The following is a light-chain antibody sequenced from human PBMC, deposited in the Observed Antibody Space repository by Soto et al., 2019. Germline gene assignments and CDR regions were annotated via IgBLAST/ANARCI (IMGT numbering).Light chain of an antibody. V-gene: IGKV3-20*01. CDR3: QQYGSSPRT. Sequence: ENVLTQSPGTLSLSPGERVTLSFRASQSVSSNYFAWYQQKPGQSPRLLLYATSSRAAGIPDRFSGSGSGTDFTLTISRLEPEDFAVYYCQQYGSSPRTLGQGTKVEMK. J-gene: IGKJ1*01. CDR2: ATS. CDR1: QSVSSNY.